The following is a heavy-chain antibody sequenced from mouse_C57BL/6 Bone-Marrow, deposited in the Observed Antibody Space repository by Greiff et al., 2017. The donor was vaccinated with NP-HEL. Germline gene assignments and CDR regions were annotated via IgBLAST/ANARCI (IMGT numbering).Heavy chain of an antibody. CDR2: ILPGSGST. Sequence: QVQLQQSGAELMKPGASVKLSCKATGYTFTGYWIEWVKQRPGHGLEWIGEILPGSGSTNYNEKFKGKATFTADTSSNTAYMQLSSLTTEDSAIYYCAREGDYYGSSLYAMDYWGQGTSVTVSS. CDR3: AREGDYYGSSLYAMDY. J-gene: IGHJ4*01. V-gene: IGHV1-9*01. D-gene: IGHD1-1*01. CDR1: GYTFTGYW.